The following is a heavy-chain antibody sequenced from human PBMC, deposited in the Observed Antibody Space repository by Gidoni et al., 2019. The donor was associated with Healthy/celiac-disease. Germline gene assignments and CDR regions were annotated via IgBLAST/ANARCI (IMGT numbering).Heavy chain of an antibody. V-gene: IGHV3-48*03. CDR3: AREVAVAGQRGDAFDI. Sequence: EVQLVESGGGLVQPGGSLRLSCAASGFTFSSYEMNWVRQAPGKGLEWVSYISSSGSTIYYADSVKGRFTISRDNAKNSLYLQMNSLRAEDTAVYYCAREVAVAGQRGDAFDIWGQGTMVTVSS. D-gene: IGHD6-19*01. CDR1: GFTFSSYE. J-gene: IGHJ3*02. CDR2: ISSSGSTI.